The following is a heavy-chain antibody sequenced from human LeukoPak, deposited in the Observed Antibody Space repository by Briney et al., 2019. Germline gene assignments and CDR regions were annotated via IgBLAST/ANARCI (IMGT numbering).Heavy chain of an antibody. J-gene: IGHJ4*02. D-gene: IGHD6-19*01. V-gene: IGHV3-23*01. CDR3: AKEGSSGWTRSFDY. Sequence: GGSLRLSCEVSGFTFSSYGMSWVRQPPGRGLEWVSSISGSGGSTNYADSVKGRFTISRDNSENTLYLQMNTLSAEDTAVYHCAKEGSSGWTRSFDYWGQGTLVTVSS. CDR2: ISGSGGST. CDR1: GFTFSSYG.